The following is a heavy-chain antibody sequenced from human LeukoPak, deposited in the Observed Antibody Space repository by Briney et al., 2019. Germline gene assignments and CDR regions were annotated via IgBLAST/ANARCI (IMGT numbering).Heavy chain of an antibody. CDR3: TSIIVVANFDH. J-gene: IGHJ4*02. CDR2: IRRKGNSYAT. D-gene: IGHD3-22*01. V-gene: IGHV3-73*01. CDR1: GFTFSDTA. Sequence: GGSLKLSCAASGFTFSDTAMHWARQPSGEGLEWVGRIRRKGNSYATAYAASVKGRFTISRDDSKNTAYLQMNSLKTEDTAVYYCTSIIVVANFDHWGQGTLVTVSS.